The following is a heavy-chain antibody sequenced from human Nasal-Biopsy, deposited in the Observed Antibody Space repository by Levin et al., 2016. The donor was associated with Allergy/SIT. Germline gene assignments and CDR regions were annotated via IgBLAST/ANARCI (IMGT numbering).Heavy chain of an antibody. V-gene: IGHV3-23*01. CDR3: FLPIASHGMDV. J-gene: IGHJ6*02. Sequence: GGSLRLSCAASGFSFSYYALSWVRQAPGKGLEWVSAISGSGGPYYADSVEGRFTVSRDNSRNTLYLQMNSLRAEDTAVYYCFLPIASHGMDVWGQGTTVTVTS. CDR2: ISGSGGP. CDR1: GFSFSYYA. D-gene: IGHD2/OR15-2a*01.